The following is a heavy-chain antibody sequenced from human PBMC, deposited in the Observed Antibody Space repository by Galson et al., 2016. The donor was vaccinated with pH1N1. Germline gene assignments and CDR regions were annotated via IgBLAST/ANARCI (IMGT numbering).Heavy chain of an antibody. V-gene: IGHV4-61*09. J-gene: IGHJ5*02. CDR2: IYTSGST. Sequence: SLTCTVSGGSISSGSSYWSWIRQPAGKGLEWIGYIYTSGSTNYNPSLKSRVTISVDTSKNQFSLKLSSVTAADTAVYYCARANYGDYVGWFDPWGQGTLVTVSS. D-gene: IGHD4-17*01. CDR3: ARANYGDYVGWFDP. CDR1: GGSISSGSSY.